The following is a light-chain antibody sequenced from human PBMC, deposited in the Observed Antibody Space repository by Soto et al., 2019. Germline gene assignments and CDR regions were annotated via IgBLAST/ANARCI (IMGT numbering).Light chain of an antibody. CDR2: DAS. V-gene: IGKV3-20*01. CDR3: QQYGSTPLP. CDR1: QSVKNNY. J-gene: IGKJ4*01. Sequence: EIVLKQSPDTLSLSPGERATLSCRASQSVKNNYLAWYQQKPGQAPRFLIYDASSRATGIPDRFSGSGSGTDFTLTISRLEPEDFAVYYCQQYGSTPLPFGGGTKVDIK.